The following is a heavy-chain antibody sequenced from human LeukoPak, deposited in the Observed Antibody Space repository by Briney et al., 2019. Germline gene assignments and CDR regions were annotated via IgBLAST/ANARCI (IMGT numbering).Heavy chain of an antibody. CDR2: ISSSSSTI. Sequence: GGSLRLSCAASGFTFSSYEMNWVRQAPGKGLEWVSYISSSSSTIYYADSVKGRFTISRDNAKNSLYLQMNSLRAEDTAVYYCSRFWSGYYPDLDDYWGQGTLVTVSS. V-gene: IGHV3-48*01. D-gene: IGHD3-3*01. J-gene: IGHJ4*02. CDR1: GFTFSSYE. CDR3: SRFWSGYYPDLDDY.